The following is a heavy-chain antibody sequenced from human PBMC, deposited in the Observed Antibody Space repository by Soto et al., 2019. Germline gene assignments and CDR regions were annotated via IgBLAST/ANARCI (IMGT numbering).Heavy chain of an antibody. CDR2: ISGGGGST. J-gene: IGHJ4*02. D-gene: IGHD6-19*01. V-gene: IGHV3-23*01. CDR1: GFPFSSYA. CDR3: GKYAPAVARSEIDY. Sequence: GGSLRLSCAASGFPFSSYAMSWVRQPPGKGLEWVSAISGGGGSTYYADSVKGRFTISRDNSKNTLYLQMNSLRAADTAVYYCGKYAPAVARSEIDYWGQGSLVTVSS.